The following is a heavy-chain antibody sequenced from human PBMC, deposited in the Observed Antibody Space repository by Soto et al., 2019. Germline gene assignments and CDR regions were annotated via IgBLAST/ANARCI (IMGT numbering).Heavy chain of an antibody. CDR1: GGSISGDYY. Sequence: QVQLQESGPGLVKPSQTLSLTCTVSGGSISGDYYWSWIRQPPGKGLEWIGYIYYSGSIYYNPSLKSRVTISVDMSKNQFSLKLSSVTAADTAVYYCASRGPAAAEFDSWGQGTLVTVSS. D-gene: IGHD6-13*01. CDR3: ASRGPAAAEFDS. J-gene: IGHJ4*02. CDR2: IYYSGSI. V-gene: IGHV4-30-4*01.